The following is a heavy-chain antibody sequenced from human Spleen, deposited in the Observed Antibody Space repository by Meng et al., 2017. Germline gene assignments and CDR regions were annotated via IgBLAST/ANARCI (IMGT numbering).Heavy chain of an antibody. J-gene: IGHJ6*02. D-gene: IGHD3-10*01. Sequence: GGSLRLSCTASAFTFSSYAMIWVRRAPGKGLECVSAVSRSGGTTYYADSVKGRFTISRDDSKSTMYLQRNSLRVADTAVDYCAKDFGSGDRPSYGLDVWGQGTTVTVSS. CDR2: VSRSGGTT. CDR1: AFTFSSYA. CDR3: AKDFGSGDRPSYGLDV. V-gene: IGHV3-23*01.